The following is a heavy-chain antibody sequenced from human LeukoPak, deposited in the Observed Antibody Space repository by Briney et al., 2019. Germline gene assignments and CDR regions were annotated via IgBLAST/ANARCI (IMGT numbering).Heavy chain of an antibody. V-gene: IGHV4-39*01. Sequence: KPSETLSLTCTVSGGSISSSSYYWGWIRQPPGKGLEWIGSIYYSESTNYNPSLKSRVTISVDTSKNQFSLKLSSVTAADTAVYYCARVKGSRPYYYYMDVWGKGTTVTISS. CDR2: IYYSEST. CDR3: ARVKGSRPYYYYMDV. CDR1: GGSISSSSYY. D-gene: IGHD6-19*01. J-gene: IGHJ6*03.